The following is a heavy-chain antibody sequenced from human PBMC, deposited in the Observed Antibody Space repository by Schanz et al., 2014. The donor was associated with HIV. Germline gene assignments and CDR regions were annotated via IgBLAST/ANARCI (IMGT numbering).Heavy chain of an antibody. CDR1: GFTFSNFA. J-gene: IGHJ5*02. Sequence: EVQMLESGGGSVQPGGSLRLSCAASGFTFSNFAMSWVRHAPGKGLEWVSAISTGGERTIYADSVKGRFTISRDNSKNTLYLQMNSLRAEDTAVYYCARDYHWNWFDPWGQGTLVTVSS. V-gene: IGHV3-23*01. CDR2: ISTGGERT. D-gene: IGHD1-20*01. CDR3: ARDYHWNWFDP.